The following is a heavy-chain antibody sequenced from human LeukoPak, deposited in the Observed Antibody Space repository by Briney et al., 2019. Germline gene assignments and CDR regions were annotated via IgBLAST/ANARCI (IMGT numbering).Heavy chain of an antibody. Sequence: GRSPRLSCAASGFTFSNYWRAWVRQAPGKGPEWVANINLDGSQKYYVDSVKGRFTISRDNAENSLYLQMNSLRAEDTALYYCARKRPNYFDYWGQGTLVTVSS. V-gene: IGHV3-7*01. J-gene: IGHJ4*02. CDR1: GFTFSNYW. CDR3: ARKRPNYFDY. CDR2: INLDGSQK.